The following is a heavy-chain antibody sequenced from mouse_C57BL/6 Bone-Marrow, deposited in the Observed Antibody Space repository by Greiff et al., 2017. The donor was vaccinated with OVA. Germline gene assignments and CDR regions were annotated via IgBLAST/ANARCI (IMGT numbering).Heavy chain of an antibody. CDR2: INPGSGGT. J-gene: IGHJ1*03. V-gene: IGHV1-54*01. D-gene: IGHD2-1*01. CDR3: ARGLYGNPGYFDV. Sequence: QVQLQQSGAELVRPGTSVKVSCKASGYAFTNYLIEWVKQRPGQGLEWIGVINPGSGGTNYNEKFKGKATLTADKSSSTAYMQLSSLTSEDSAVYFCARGLYGNPGYFDVWGTGTTVTVSS. CDR1: GYAFTNYL.